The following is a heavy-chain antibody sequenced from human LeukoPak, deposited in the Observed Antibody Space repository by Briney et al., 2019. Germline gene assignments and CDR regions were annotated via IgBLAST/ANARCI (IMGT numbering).Heavy chain of an antibody. CDR2: IYYSGST. V-gene: IGHV4-59*01. Sequence: SETLSLTCTVSGGSISSYYWSWIRQPPGKGLEWIGYIYYSGSTNYNPSLKSRVTISVDTSKNQFSLKVSSVTAADTAVYYCARKAYCFDYWGQGTLVTVSS. J-gene: IGHJ4*02. CDR3: ARKAYCFDY. CDR1: GGSISSYY.